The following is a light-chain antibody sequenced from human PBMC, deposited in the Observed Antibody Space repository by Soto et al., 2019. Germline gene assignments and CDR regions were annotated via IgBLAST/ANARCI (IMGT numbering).Light chain of an antibody. CDR3: QLYNSHPGT. V-gene: IGKV1-5*03. CDR2: KAS. CDR1: QSIRSW. J-gene: IGKJ1*01. Sequence: DIQMTKTLGTLGASASDRATVTTRASQSIRSWLAWYQEKPGKAPKLLIYKASLLETGVPSRFSGSGSGTEFTLTILRFQTDDFGAYYCQLYNSHPGTSGRGTKVDI.